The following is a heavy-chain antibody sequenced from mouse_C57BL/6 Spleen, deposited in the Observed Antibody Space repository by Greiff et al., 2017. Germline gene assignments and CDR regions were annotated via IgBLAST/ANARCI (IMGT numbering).Heavy chain of an antibody. Sequence: VQLKQSGPELVKPGASVKISCKASGYTFTDYYINWVKQRPGQGLEWIGWIFPGSGSTYYNEKFKGKATLTVDKSSSTAYMLLSSLNSEDSAVYFCARGGGDGYYYYAMDYWGQGTSVTVSS. CDR3: ARGGGDGYYYYAMDY. J-gene: IGHJ4*01. V-gene: IGHV1-75*01. CDR2: IFPGSGST. D-gene: IGHD2-3*01. CDR1: GYTFTDYY.